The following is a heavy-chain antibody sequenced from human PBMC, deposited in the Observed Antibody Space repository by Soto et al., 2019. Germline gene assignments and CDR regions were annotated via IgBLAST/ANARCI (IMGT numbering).Heavy chain of an antibody. Sequence: GASVKVSCKASGGTFSSYAISWVRQAPGQGLEWMGGIIPIFGTANYAQKFQGRVTITADESTSTAYMELSSLRSEDTAVYYCARDRGYSGYYYGMDVWGQGTTVTVSS. CDR1: GGTFSSYA. CDR3: ARDRGYSGYYYGMDV. D-gene: IGHD1-1*01. V-gene: IGHV1-69*13. CDR2: IIPIFGTA. J-gene: IGHJ6*02.